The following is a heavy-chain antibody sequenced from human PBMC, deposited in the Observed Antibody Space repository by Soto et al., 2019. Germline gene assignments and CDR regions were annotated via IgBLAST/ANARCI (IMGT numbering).Heavy chain of an antibody. CDR1: GFTFSSYS. D-gene: IGHD3-3*01. CDR3: ARDHYDFWSGYNWFDP. Sequence: EVQLVESGGGLVKPGGSLRLSCAASGFTFSSYSMNWVRQAPGKGLEWVSSISSSSSYIYYADSVKGRFTISRDNAKNSLYLQMNSLRAEDRAVYYCARDHYDFWSGYNWFDPWGQGTLVTVSS. V-gene: IGHV3-21*01. CDR2: ISSSSSYI. J-gene: IGHJ5*02.